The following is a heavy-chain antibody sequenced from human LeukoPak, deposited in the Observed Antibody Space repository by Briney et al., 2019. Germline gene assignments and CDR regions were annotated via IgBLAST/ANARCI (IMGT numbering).Heavy chain of an antibody. V-gene: IGHV1-69*05. D-gene: IGHD3-16*02. CDR3: ARGYYDYVWGSYRSGGDWFDP. Sequence: SVKVSCKASGGTFSSYAISWVRQAPGQGLEWMGGIIPIFGTANYAQKFQGRVTITTDESTSTAYMELSSLRSEDTAVYYCARGYYDYVWGSYRSGGDWFDPWGQGTLVTVSS. J-gene: IGHJ5*02. CDR2: IIPIFGTA. CDR1: GGTFSSYA.